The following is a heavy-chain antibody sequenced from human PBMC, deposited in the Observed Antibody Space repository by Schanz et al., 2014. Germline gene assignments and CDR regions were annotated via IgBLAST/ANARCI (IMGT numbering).Heavy chain of an antibody. V-gene: IGHV3-33*06. Sequence: QVQMVESGGGVVQPGRSLRLSCAASGFAFSVYGMHWVRQAPGKGPEWVAVIWSDGSGKYYADSVKGRFTISRDSPKNTLYLQMNSLSADDTAVFYCAKGMGYCSGGTCYDCYYYGLDVWGQGTTVTVSS. D-gene: IGHD2-15*01. CDR2: IWSDGSGK. J-gene: IGHJ6*02. CDR3: AKGMGYCSGGTCYDCYYYGLDV. CDR1: GFAFSVYG.